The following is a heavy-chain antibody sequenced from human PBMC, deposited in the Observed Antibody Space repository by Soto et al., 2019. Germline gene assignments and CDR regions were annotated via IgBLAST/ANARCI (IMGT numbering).Heavy chain of an antibody. D-gene: IGHD3-10*01. V-gene: IGHV3-33*01. Sequence: GGSLRLSCAASGFTFSSYGMHWVRQAPGKGLEWVAVIWYDGSNKYYADSVKGRFTISRDNSKNTLYLQMNSLRAEDTAVYYCARDRRYYGSGSYFGAGYHDSSGYYRPYYYGMDVWGQGTTVTVSS. CDR1: GFTFSSYG. J-gene: IGHJ6*02. CDR2: IWYDGSNK. CDR3: ARDRRYYGSGSYFGAGYHDSSGYYRPYYYGMDV.